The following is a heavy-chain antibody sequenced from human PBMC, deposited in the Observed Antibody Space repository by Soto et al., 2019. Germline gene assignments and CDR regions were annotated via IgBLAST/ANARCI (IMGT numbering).Heavy chain of an antibody. CDR3: AGHGRYSDSASMWFHP. Sequence: ASETLSLTCSVTGGSISSSNFYWGWIRQPPGKGLEWIGSIYYSGSTYYNPSLKTRVTIFVDTSKNQFSLKLSSVTAADTAVFYCAGHGRYSDSASMWFHPRGQGAPVTV. J-gene: IGHJ5*02. D-gene: IGHD5-18*01. CDR1: GGSISSSNFY. CDR2: IYYSGST. V-gene: IGHV4-39*01.